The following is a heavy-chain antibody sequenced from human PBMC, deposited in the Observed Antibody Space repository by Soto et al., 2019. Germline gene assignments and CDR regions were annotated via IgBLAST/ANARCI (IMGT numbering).Heavy chain of an antibody. CDR1: GGTFSSYT. Sequence: SVKVSCKASGGTFSSYTISWVRQAPGQGLEWMGRIIPILGIANYAQKFQGRVTITADKSTSTAYMELSSLRSEDTAVYYCASGLGAPYYYYYMDVWGKGTTVTVSS. V-gene: IGHV1-69*02. CDR2: IIPILGIA. J-gene: IGHJ6*03. CDR3: ASGLGAPYYYYYMDV. D-gene: IGHD4-17*01.